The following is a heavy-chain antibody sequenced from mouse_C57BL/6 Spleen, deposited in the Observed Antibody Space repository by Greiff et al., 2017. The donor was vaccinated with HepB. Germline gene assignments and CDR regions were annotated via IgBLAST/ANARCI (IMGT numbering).Heavy chain of an antibody. CDR1: GYTFTSYW. CDR2: IDPSDSYT. V-gene: IGHV1-50*01. J-gene: IGHJ4*01. Sequence: VQLQQPGAELVKPGASVKLSCKASGYTFTSYWMQWVKQRPGQGLEWIGEIDPSDSYTNYNQKFKGKATLTVDTSSSTAYMQLSSLTSEDSAVYYCARRGDGYYRYAMDYWGQGTSVTVSS. D-gene: IGHD2-3*01. CDR3: ARRGDGYYRYAMDY.